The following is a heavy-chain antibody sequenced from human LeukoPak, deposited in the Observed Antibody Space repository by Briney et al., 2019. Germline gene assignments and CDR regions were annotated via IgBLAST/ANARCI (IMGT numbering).Heavy chain of an antibody. J-gene: IGHJ6*02. D-gene: IGHD2-15*01. Sequence: SETLSLTCAVSGGSITSDNWWTWVRQPPGKGLEWIGAIYHSGSTDYNPSLKSRVTISVDKSKNQFSLKLSSVTAADTATYYCARGGPRYCSGGRCYSFYYGMDVWGQGTTVTVSS. CDR3: ARGGPRYCSGGRCYSFYYGMDV. V-gene: IGHV4-4*02. CDR2: IYHSGST. CDR1: GGSITSDNW.